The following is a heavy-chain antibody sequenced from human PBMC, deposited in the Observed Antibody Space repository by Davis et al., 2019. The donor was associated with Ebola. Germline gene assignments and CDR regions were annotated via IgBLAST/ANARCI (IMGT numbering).Heavy chain of an antibody. CDR2: INHRGST. J-gene: IGHJ6*02. Sequence: SETLSLTCTVSGGSISSYYWSWIRQPPGKGLEWIGEINHRGSTNYNPSLKSRVTISVDTSKNQFSLKLSSVTAADTAVYYCARGIEKYYYGSGLGVWGQGTTVTVSS. CDR3: ARGIEKYYYGSGLGV. D-gene: IGHD3-10*01. V-gene: IGHV4-34*01. CDR1: GGSISSYY.